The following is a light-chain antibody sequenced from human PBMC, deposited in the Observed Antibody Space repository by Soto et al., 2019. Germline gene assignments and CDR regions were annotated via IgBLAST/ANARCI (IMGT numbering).Light chain of an antibody. CDR3: GSYTITNTVV. V-gene: IGLV2-14*01. J-gene: IGLJ2*01. Sequence: QSVLTQPASVSGSPGQSITISCTGSSSDVGGYNYVSWYQHHPGKAPKLMIYKVTDRPSGVSGRFSGSKSGNTASLTISGLQDEDEGHYYCGSYTITNTVVFGGGTKLTVL. CDR1: SSDVGGYNY. CDR2: KVT.